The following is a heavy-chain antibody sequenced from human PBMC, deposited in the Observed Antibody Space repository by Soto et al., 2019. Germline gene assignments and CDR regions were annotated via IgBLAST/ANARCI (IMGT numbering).Heavy chain of an antibody. CDR3: ARGGGYCTPTSCAIDS. D-gene: IGHD2-8*01. CDR1: RFSFSSYE. CDR2: VSLTGDRT. V-gene: IGHV3-23*01. J-gene: IGHJ4*02. Sequence: GGSLRLSCVASRFSFSSYEMSWVRQAAGKGLEWVSRVSLTGDRTNYAGSVKGRFTASRDNFKNTLYLEMDSLRPEDTAIYYCARGGGYCTPTSCAIDSWGRGTPVTVSS.